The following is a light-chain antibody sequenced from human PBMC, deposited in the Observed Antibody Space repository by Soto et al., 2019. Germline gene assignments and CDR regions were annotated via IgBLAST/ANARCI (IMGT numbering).Light chain of an antibody. V-gene: IGLV1-44*01. CDR1: RSNIGSNP. CDR2: SNN. CDR3: AAWDDSLYGRV. J-gene: IGLJ1*01. Sequence: HCVLTQPPSASDTPGQRVTISYSVSRSNIGSNPVNWYQQLPGTAPKLLIDSNNQRPSGVPDRFSGSRSGTSASLAISGLQSEDEADYYCAAWDDSLYGRVFGTGTKVTV.